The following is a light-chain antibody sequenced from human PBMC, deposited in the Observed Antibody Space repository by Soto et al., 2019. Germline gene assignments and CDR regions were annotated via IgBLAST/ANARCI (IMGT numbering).Light chain of an antibody. CDR2: KAS. J-gene: IGKJ1*01. CDR1: QSVSAW. Sequence: DIQITQSPSTLSASVGDRVAITCRTRQSVSAWLAWYQQKPGKAPKLLIYKASTLESGVPSRFSGSGTETEFTLTISSLQPDDFATYYCQEYNSFSRWTFGQGTKVDIK. V-gene: IGKV1-5*03. CDR3: QEYNSFSRWT.